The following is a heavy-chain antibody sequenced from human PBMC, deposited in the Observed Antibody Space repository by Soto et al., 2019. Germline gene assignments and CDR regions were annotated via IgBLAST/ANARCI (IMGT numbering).Heavy chain of an antibody. V-gene: IGHV3-23*01. Sequence: PGGSLRLSCAASGFTFSSYAMSWVRQAPGKGLEWVSAISGSGGSTYYADSVKGRFTISRDNSKNTLYLQMNSLRAEDTAVYYCPGEWLYSTKYMDVWGKGTTVTVSS. CDR2: ISGSGGST. CDR3: PGEWLYSTKYMDV. CDR1: GFTFSSYA. J-gene: IGHJ6*03. D-gene: IGHD3-3*01.